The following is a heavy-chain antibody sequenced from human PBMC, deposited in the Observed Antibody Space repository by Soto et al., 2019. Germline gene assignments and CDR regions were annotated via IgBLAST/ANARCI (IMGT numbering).Heavy chain of an antibody. D-gene: IGHD3-10*01. CDR1: GYTFTNYA. CDR2: INAGNGNT. Sequence: QVQLVQSGTEVKKPGASVKVSCKASGYTFTNYAMQWVRQAPGQRLEWMGWINAGNGNTRYSQNFQGRVTITRDTSANTAYMELSSLISQDAAVYYCARGIWTMARGAYYFDHWGQGTLVTVSS. V-gene: IGHV1-3*01. J-gene: IGHJ4*02. CDR3: ARGIWTMARGAYYFDH.